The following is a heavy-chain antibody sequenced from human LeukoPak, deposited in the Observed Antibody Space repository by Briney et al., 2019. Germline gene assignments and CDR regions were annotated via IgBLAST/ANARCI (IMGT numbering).Heavy chain of an antibody. J-gene: IGHJ4*02. CDR1: GFTFDDYA. Sequence: GGSPRLACAASGFTFDDYAMHWVRQAPGKGLEWVSLISGDGGSTYYADSLKGRFTISRDNSKNSLYLQMNSLRTEDTALYYCAKLDYYGSGSYLPPFDYWGQGTLVTVSS. V-gene: IGHV3-43*02. D-gene: IGHD3-10*01. CDR2: ISGDGGST. CDR3: AKLDYYGSGSYLPPFDY.